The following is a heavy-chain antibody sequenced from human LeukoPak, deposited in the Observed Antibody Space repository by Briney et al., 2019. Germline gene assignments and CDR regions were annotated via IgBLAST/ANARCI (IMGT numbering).Heavy chain of an antibody. CDR3: ARYSSGTHY. CDR2: INHSGST. J-gene: IGHJ4*02. V-gene: IGHV4-34*01. D-gene: IGHD6-19*01. CDR1: GGSFSDYY. Sequence: PSETLSLTCAVYGGSFSDYYWTWIRQPPGKGLEWIGEINHSGSTNYNPSLKSRVTISVDTSKNQFSLKLSSVTAADTAVYYCARYSSGTHYWGQGTLVTVSS.